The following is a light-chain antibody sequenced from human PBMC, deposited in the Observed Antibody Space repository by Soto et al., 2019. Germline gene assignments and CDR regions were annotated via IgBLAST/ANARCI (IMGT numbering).Light chain of an antibody. J-gene: IGKJ2*01. CDR3: QQSFGPPPT. CDR1: QSISSY. Sequence: DIQMTQSPSSLSASVGDRVTITCRASQSISSYLNWYQQKPGKAPKLLIYTASTLQSGVPSRFSGSGSGTDFTLTISSLQPEDFATYFCQQSFGPPPTFGQGPKLEIK. V-gene: IGKV1-39*01. CDR2: TAS.